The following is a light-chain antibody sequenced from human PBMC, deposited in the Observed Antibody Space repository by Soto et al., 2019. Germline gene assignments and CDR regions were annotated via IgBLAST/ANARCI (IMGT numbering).Light chain of an antibody. CDR3: SSYTGNFIGA. CDR1: SSDIGDYDY. CDR2: DVS. V-gene: IGLV2-14*03. Sequence: QSALTQPASVSGSPGQSITISCTGTSSDIGDYDYVSWYQQLPGKAPKLLIFDVSNRPSGVSNRFSGSKSGNTASLTISGLQAEDEADYYCSSYTGNFIGAFGGGTKVTVL. J-gene: IGLJ3*02.